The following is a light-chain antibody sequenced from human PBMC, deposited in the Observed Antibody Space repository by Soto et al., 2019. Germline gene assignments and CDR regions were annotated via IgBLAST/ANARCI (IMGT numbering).Light chain of an antibody. CDR1: QCVSSNY. V-gene: IGKV3-20*01. J-gene: IGKJ5*01. CDR2: GAS. CDR3: QQYGSSPRIT. Sequence: EIVLTQSPGTLSLSPGERATISCRASQCVSSNYLAWYQQKPGQAPRLLIYGASSRATGIPDRFSGSGSGTDFTLTISRLEPEDFAVYYCQQYGSSPRITFGQGTRLEIK.